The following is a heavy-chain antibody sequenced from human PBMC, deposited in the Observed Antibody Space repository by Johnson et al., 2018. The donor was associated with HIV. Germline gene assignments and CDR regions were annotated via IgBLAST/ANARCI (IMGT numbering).Heavy chain of an antibody. V-gene: IGHV3-66*01. CDR1: GFTFSNAW. Sequence: VQLVESGGGLVKPGGSLRLSCAASGFTFSNAWMNWVRQAPGKGLEWVSVIYSGGSTYYADSVKGRFTISRDNSKNTLYLQMNSLRAEDTAVYYCAREDGDSSSWAGAFDIWGQGTMVTVSS. CDR2: IYSGGST. D-gene: IGHD6-13*01. J-gene: IGHJ3*02. CDR3: AREDGDSSSWAGAFDI.